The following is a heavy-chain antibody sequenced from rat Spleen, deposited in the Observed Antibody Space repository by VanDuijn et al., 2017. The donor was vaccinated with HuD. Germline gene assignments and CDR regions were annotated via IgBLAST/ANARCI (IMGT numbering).Heavy chain of an antibody. D-gene: IGHD3-8*01. CDR3: ARHIPFAY. Sequence: EVQLVESGGGLVQPGRSLKLSCVASGFTFNNYWMTWIRQAPGKGLEWVATISYDGSSTYYRDSVKGRFTISRDNAKSTLYLQMDSLRSEDTATYYCARHIPFAYWGQGTLVTVSS. J-gene: IGHJ3*01. CDR1: GFTFNNYW. CDR2: ISYDGSST. V-gene: IGHV5-29*01.